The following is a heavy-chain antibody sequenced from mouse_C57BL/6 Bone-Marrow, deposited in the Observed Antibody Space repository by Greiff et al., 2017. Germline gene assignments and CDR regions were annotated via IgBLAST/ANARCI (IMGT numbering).Heavy chain of an antibody. D-gene: IGHD1-1*01. CDR2: ISSGGDYI. CDR1: GFTFSSYA. J-gene: IGHJ1*03. V-gene: IGHV5-9-1*02. CDR3: TRAYYYGSSYWYFDV. Sequence: EVKLVESGEGLVKPGGSLKLSCAASGFTFSSYAMSWVRQTPEKRLEWVAYISSGGDYIYYADTVKGRFTISRDNARNTRYLQMSSLKSEDTAMYYCTRAYYYGSSYWYFDVWGTGTTVTVSS.